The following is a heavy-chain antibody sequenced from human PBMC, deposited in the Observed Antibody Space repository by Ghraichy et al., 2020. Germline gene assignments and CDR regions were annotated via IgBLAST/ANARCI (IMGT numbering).Heavy chain of an antibody. CDR1: GGSISSYY. Sequence: SETLSLTCTVSGGSISSYYWSWIRQPPGKGLEWIGYIYYSGSTNYNPSLKSRVSISVDTSKNQFSLKLSSVTAADAAVCYCARVLGYCSGGSCYSHWFDPWGQGTLVTVSS. CDR2: IYYSGST. J-gene: IGHJ5*02. CDR3: ARVLGYCSGGSCYSHWFDP. D-gene: IGHD2-15*01. V-gene: IGHV4-59*01.